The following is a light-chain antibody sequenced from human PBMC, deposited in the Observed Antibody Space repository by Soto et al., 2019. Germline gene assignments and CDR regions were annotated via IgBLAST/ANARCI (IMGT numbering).Light chain of an antibody. V-gene: IGKV3-11*01. J-gene: IGKJ1*01. CDR2: DAS. CDR1: QSVSSY. CDR3: QHRSNWPWT. Sequence: EIVLTQSPATLSLSPGERATLSCRASQSVSSYLAWYQQKPGQAPRLLIYDASNRATGNPARFSGSGSGTDVTLTISGLEPEDFAVYYCQHRSNWPWTFGRGTKVEIK.